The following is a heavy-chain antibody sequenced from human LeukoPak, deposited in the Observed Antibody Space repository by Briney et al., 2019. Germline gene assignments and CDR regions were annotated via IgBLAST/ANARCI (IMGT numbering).Heavy chain of an antibody. D-gene: IGHD3-3*01. Sequence: GGSLRLSCAASGFTVSGNYMSWVRQAPGKGLEWVSVIYSGGSTYYADSVKGRFTISRHNSKNTLYLQMNSLRAEDTAVYYCAIVYYTPYYYYGMDVWGQGTTVTVSS. CDR2: IYSGGST. CDR1: GFTVSGNY. J-gene: IGHJ6*02. V-gene: IGHV3-53*04. CDR3: AIVYYTPYYYYGMDV.